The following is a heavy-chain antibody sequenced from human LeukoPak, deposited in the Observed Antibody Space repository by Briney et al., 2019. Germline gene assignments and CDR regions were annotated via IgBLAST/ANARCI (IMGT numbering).Heavy chain of an antibody. CDR2: ISSSSSYI. CDR3: ARGFWFGELSPYYYYYYMDV. D-gene: IGHD3-10*01. V-gene: IGHV3-21*01. Sequence: GGSLRLSCAASGFTFSSYSMNWVRQAPGKGLEWVPSISSSSSYIYYADSVKGRFTISRDNAKNSLYLQMNSLRAEDTAVYYCARGFWFGELSPYYYYYYMDVWGKGTTVTISS. CDR1: GFTFSSYS. J-gene: IGHJ6*03.